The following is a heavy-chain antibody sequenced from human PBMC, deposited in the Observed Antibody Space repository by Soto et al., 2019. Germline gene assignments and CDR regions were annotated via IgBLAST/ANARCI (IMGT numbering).Heavy chain of an antibody. CDR2: IYHSGST. J-gene: IGHJ6*02. V-gene: IGHV4-4*02. D-gene: IGHD3-10*01. CDR1: GGSISSSNW. CDR3: ARTGDYGSGSYHNSYYSYYYGMDV. Sequence: PSETLSLTCAVSGGSISSSNWWSWVRQPPGKGLEWIGEIYHSGSTNYNPSLKSRVTISVDKSKNQFSLKLNSVTAADTAVYYCARTGDYGSGSYHNSYYSYYYGMDVWGQGTTVTVSS.